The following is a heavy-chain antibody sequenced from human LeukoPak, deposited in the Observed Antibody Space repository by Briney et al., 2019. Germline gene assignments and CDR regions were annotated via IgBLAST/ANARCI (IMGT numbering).Heavy chain of an antibody. CDR1: GSSLTSYY. Sequence: SETLFLTCTVSGSSLTSYYWTWVRQPPGKGLEWFGYVFYTGSANYNPSLKSRVTILMDTSKNQFSLNLNSVTAADTAVYYCARLAPVAHSGDYLGYFDYWGQGTLVTVSS. CDR2: VFYTGSA. V-gene: IGHV4-59*08. J-gene: IGHJ4*02. CDR3: ARLAPVAHSGDYLGYFDY. D-gene: IGHD4-17*01.